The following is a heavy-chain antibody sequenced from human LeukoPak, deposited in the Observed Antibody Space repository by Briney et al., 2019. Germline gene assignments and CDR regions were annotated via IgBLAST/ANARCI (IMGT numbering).Heavy chain of an antibody. CDR1: GGSISSYY. V-gene: IGHV4-59*08. CDR3: ARSPIYCSGGSCYSGWFDP. CDR2: IYYSGST. J-gene: IGHJ5*02. D-gene: IGHD2-15*01. Sequence: SETLSLTCTVSGGSISSYYWTWIRQPPGKGLEWVGYIYYSGSTNYNPSLKSRVTISADTSKNQFSLKLSSVTAADTAVYYCARSPIYCSGGSCYSGWFDPWGQGTLVTVSS.